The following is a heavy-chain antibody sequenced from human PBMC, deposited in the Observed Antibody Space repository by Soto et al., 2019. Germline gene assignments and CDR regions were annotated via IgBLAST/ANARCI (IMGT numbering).Heavy chain of an antibody. D-gene: IGHD6-19*01. CDR1: GYTFTSYA. CDR3: ASGGRGWLGDAEYFQH. J-gene: IGHJ1*01. CDR2: INAGNGNT. Sequence: QVQLVQSGAEEKKPGASVKVSCKASGYTFTSYAMHWVRQAPGQRLEWMGWINAGNGNTKYSQKFQGRVTITRDTSASTAYMELSSLRSEDTAVYYCASGGRGWLGDAEYFQHWGQGTLVTVSS. V-gene: IGHV1-3*05.